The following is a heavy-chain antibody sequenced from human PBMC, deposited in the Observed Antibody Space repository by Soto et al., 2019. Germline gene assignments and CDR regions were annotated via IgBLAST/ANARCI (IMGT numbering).Heavy chain of an antibody. D-gene: IGHD3-16*01. V-gene: IGHV3-9*01. Sequence: EVQLVESGGGLVQPGRSLRLSCAASGFTFDDYAMHWVRQAPGKGLEWVSGISWNSGSIGYADSVKGRFTISRDNAKNSLYLQMNSLRAEDTALYYCAKASSSYGGMDVWGQGTTVTVSS. CDR3: AKASSSYGGMDV. J-gene: IGHJ6*02. CDR2: ISWNSGSI. CDR1: GFTFDDYA.